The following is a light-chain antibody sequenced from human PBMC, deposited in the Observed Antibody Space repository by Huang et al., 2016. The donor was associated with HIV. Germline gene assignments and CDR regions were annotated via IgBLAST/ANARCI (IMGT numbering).Light chain of an antibody. Sequence: EIVMTQSPVTLSVSPGERATLSCRTSQSVSSNLAWYQQKTCQAPRLLIYGASTRATGIPARFSGSVSGTEFTLTISSLQSEDVAVYYCQQYNNWPRTFGQGTKVEIK. CDR1: QSVSSN. V-gene: IGKV3-15*01. J-gene: IGKJ1*01. CDR2: GAS. CDR3: QQYNNWPRT.